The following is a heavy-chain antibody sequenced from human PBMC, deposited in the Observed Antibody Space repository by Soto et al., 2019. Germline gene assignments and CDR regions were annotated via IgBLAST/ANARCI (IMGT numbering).Heavy chain of an antibody. CDR2: ISGSGGST. CDR1: GFTFSSYA. D-gene: IGHD2-2*01. Sequence: GGSLRLSCAASGFTFSSYAMSWVRQAPGKGLEWVSAISGSGGSTYYADSVKGRFTISRDNSKNTLYLQMNSLRAEDTAVYYCAKERDGIAVVPAATVFDYWGQGTLVTVYS. J-gene: IGHJ4*02. V-gene: IGHV3-23*01. CDR3: AKERDGIAVVPAATVFDY.